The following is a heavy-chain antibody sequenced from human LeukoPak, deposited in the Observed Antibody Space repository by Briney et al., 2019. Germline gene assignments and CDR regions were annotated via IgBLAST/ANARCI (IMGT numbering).Heavy chain of an antibody. CDR1: GFTFSSSA. CDR3: AKYVFSYGAGSYLAH. J-gene: IGHJ4*02. D-gene: IGHD3-10*01. CDR2: ISGSGSNT. V-gene: IGHV3-23*01. Sequence: GGSLRLSCAASGFTFSSSAMSWVRQAPGKGLEWVSGISGSGSNTYYAESVKDRFIISRDSTKNTLFLQVNSLRVEDTAVYYCAKYVFSYGAGSYLAHWGRGTLVSVSS.